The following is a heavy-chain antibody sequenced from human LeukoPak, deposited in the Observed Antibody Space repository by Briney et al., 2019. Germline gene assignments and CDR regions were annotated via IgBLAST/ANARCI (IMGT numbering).Heavy chain of an antibody. CDR1: GFSFGSYW. Sequence: GGSLRLSCAASGFSFGSYWMSWVRQAPGKGLEWVSAISGSGGSTYYADSVKGRFTISRDNSKNTLYLQMNSLRAEDTAVYYCAKTQGYYYDSSGPLDYWGQGTLITVSS. D-gene: IGHD3-22*01. CDR3: AKTQGYYYDSSGPLDY. V-gene: IGHV3-23*01. CDR2: ISGSGGST. J-gene: IGHJ4*02.